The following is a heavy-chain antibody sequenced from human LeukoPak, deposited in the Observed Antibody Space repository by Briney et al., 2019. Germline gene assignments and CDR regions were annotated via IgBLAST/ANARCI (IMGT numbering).Heavy chain of an antibody. D-gene: IGHD3/OR15-3a*01. CDR1: GGSISSGGYY. V-gene: IGHV4-31*03. Sequence: SETLSLTCTVSGGSISSGGYYWSWIRQHPGKGLEWIGYIYYSGSTYYNPSLKSRVTISVDTSKNQFSLKLSSVTAADTAVYYCARGRTESADYYYYGMDVWGQGTTVTVSS. CDR3: ARGRTESADYYYYGMDV. J-gene: IGHJ6*02. CDR2: IYYSGST.